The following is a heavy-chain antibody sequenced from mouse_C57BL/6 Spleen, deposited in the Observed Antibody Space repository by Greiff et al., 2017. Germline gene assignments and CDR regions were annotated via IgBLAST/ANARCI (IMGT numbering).Heavy chain of an antibody. CDR2: IWSDGST. J-gene: IGHJ4*01. Sequence: VQGVESGPGLVAPSQSLSITCTVSGFSLTSYGVHWVRQPPGKGLEWLVVIWSDGSTTYNSALKSRLSISKDNSKSQVFLKMNSLQTDDTAMYYCARGYDYDEGYAMDYWGQGTSVTVSS. CDR1: GFSLTSYG. CDR3: ARGYDYDEGYAMDY. D-gene: IGHD2-4*01. V-gene: IGHV2-6*03.